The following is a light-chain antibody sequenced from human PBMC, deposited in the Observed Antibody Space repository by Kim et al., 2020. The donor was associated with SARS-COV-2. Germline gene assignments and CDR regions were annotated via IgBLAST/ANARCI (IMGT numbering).Light chain of an antibody. CDR2: EVS. V-gene: IGLV2-23*02. Sequence: QSALTQPASVSGSPGQSITISCTGTSSDVGSYNLVSWYQQHPGKAPKLMIYEVSKRPSGVSNRFSGSKSGNTASLTISGLQAEDAADYYCCSHGVF. J-gene: IGLJ2*01. CDR3: CSHGV. CDR1: SSDVGSYNL.